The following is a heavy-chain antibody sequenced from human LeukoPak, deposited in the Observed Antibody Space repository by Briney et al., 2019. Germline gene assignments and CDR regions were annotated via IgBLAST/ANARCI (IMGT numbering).Heavy chain of an antibody. D-gene: IGHD4-17*01. CDR2: INHSGST. Sequence: SETLSLTCAVYGGSFSGYYWSWIRQPPGRGLEWIGEINHSGSTNYNPSLKSRVPISVDTSKNQFSLKLRSVTAADTAVSYCATRGGLTTVTTSAYNWFDPWGQGTLVTVSS. CDR3: ATRGGLTTVTTSAYNWFDP. V-gene: IGHV4-34*01. J-gene: IGHJ5*02. CDR1: GGSFSGYY.